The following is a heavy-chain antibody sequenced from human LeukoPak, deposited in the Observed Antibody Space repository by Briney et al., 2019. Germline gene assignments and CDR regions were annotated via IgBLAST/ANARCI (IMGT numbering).Heavy chain of an antibody. CDR2: INPSGGSR. CDR1: GYTFTSYY. D-gene: IGHD3-16*01. J-gene: IGHJ4*02. CDR3: ARISVGDPYYFDY. V-gene: IGHV1-46*01. Sequence: EASVTVSCKASGYTFTSYYMHWVRQAPGQGLEWMGLINPSGGSRSYAQKFQGRVTMTRDASTSTVYMELSSLRSEDTAVYYCARISVGDPYYFDYWGQGTLVTVSS.